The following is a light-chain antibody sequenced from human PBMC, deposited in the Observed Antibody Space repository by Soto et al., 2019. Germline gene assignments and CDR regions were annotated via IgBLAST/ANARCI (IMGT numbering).Light chain of an antibody. J-gene: IGLJ7*01. CDR3: TSYTSSGPWV. V-gene: IGLV2-14*01. CDR1: GGDVGGYNY. Sequence: QSVLTQPASVSGSPDQSITFSATGTGGDVGGYNYVSGYQLDPGKAPKLIIYEVNNRPSGVSNRFSGSKSGNTASLTISGLQAEDEADYYCTSYTSSGPWVFGGGTQLTVL. CDR2: EVN.